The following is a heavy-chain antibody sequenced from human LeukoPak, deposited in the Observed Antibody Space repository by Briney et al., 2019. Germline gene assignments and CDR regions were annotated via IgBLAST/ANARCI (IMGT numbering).Heavy chain of an antibody. Sequence: GGSLRLSCAASGFTVSSNYMSWVRQAPGKGLEWVSVIYSGGSTYYADSVKGRFTISRDNSKNTLYLQMNSLRAEDTALYYCARDLEGPAGYFDYWGQGTLVTVSS. CDR1: GFTVSSNY. D-gene: IGHD1-1*01. CDR2: IYSGGST. V-gene: IGHV3-53*01. J-gene: IGHJ4*02. CDR3: ARDLEGPAGYFDY.